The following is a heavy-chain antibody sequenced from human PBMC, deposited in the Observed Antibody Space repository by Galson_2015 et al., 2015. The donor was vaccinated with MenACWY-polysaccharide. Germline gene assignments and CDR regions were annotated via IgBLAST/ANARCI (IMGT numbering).Heavy chain of an antibody. Sequence: SVKVSCKASGYTFTNYAIHWVRQAPGQRPEWMGWISGGSGNTKFSQKFQGRVTITADTSTGTANMELSSLRFEDTAVYYCASLLGEAPAQTGAFDIWGQGAVVTVSS. V-gene: IGHV1-3*01. J-gene: IGHJ3*02. D-gene: IGHD3-16*01. CDR3: ASLLGEAPAQTGAFDI. CDR2: ISGGSGNT. CDR1: GYTFTNYA.